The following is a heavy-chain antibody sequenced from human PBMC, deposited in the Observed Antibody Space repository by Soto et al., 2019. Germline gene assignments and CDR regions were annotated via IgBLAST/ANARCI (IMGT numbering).Heavy chain of an antibody. CDR2: ISGSGGST. Sequence: GGSLRLSCAASGFTFSSYAMSWVRQAPGKGLEWVSAISGSGGSTYYADSVKGRFTISRDNSKNTLYLQMNSLRAEDTAVYYCAKSGLTDCSGGSCYSGVWFDYWGQGTLVTVSS. CDR3: AKSGLTDCSGGSCYSGVWFDY. CDR1: GFTFSSYA. J-gene: IGHJ4*02. V-gene: IGHV3-23*01. D-gene: IGHD2-15*01.